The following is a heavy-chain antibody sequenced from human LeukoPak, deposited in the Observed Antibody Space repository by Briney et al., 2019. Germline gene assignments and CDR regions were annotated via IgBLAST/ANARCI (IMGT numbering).Heavy chain of an antibody. V-gene: IGHV3-49*04. CDR2: IRSKAYGGTT. Sequence: PGGSLRLSCTASGFTFGDYSMNWVRQAPGKGLEWVGFIRSKAYGGTTEYAASVKGRFTISRDDSKSIAYLQMNSLKTEDTAVYYCTRDWFSFDYWGQGTLVTVSS. CDR3: TRDWFSFDY. CDR1: GFTFGDYS. D-gene: IGHD3-10*01. J-gene: IGHJ4*02.